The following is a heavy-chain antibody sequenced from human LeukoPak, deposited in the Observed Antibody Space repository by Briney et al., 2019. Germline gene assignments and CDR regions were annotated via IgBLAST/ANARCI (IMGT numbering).Heavy chain of an antibody. CDR3: ARSGIGRAFDI. CDR1: AFSLNNFW. CDR2: INKDATIT. D-gene: IGHD3-10*01. Sequence: GGSLRLSCAASAFSLNNFWMHWVRQGPGKGLEWVSRINKDATITTYADAVKGRFTVSRDNVKNMVYLDMNGLRGDDTAVYYCARSGIGRAFDIWGQGATVTVSS. J-gene: IGHJ3*02. V-gene: IGHV3-74*03.